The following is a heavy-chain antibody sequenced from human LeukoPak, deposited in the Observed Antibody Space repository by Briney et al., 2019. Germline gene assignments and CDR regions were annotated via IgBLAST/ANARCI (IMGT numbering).Heavy chain of an antibody. D-gene: IGHD7-27*01. V-gene: IGHV4-39*01. Sequence: PSETLSLTCTVSGGSISSGSYYWGWIRQPPGKGLEWIGSIYYSGSTYYNPSLKSRVTISVDTSKNQFSLKLSSVTAADTAVYYCARLILDNWGIDAFDIWGQGTMVTVSS. CDR2: IYYSGST. J-gene: IGHJ3*02. CDR3: ARLILDNWGIDAFDI. CDR1: GGSISSGSYY.